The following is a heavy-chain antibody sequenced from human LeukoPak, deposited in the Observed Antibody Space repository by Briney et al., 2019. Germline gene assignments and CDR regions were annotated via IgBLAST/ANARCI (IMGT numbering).Heavy chain of an antibody. CDR1: GYTFTSYY. V-gene: IGHV1-46*01. CDR2: INPSGGST. Sequence: ASVKVSCKASGYTFTSYYMYWVRQAPGQGLEWMGIINPSGGSTSYAQKFQGRVTMTRDMSTSTVYMELSSLRSEDTAVYYCARVRRDGYTIGYFDYWGQGTLVTVSS. D-gene: IGHD5-24*01. CDR3: ARVRRDGYTIGYFDY. J-gene: IGHJ4*02.